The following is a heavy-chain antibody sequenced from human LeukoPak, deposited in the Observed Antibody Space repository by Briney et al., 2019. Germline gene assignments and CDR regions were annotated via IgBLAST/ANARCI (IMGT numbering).Heavy chain of an antibody. Sequence: PGGSLRLSCAASGFTVDDTYMSWVRQAPGTGLEWVSVVYSGGRTFYADSVKARFTISRDNSKNTVYLQMNSLRADDTAVYYCARQAAAGLDYWGQGTLVTVSS. CDR1: GFTVDDTY. CDR2: VYSGGRT. J-gene: IGHJ4*02. CDR3: ARQAAAGLDY. V-gene: IGHV3-66*02. D-gene: IGHD6-13*01.